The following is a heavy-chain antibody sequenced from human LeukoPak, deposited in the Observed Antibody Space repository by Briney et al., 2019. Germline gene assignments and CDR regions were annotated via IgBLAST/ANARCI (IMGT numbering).Heavy chain of an antibody. CDR3: ARAPYGDYDYSYYYMDV. V-gene: IGHV3-20*04. J-gene: IGHJ6*03. Sequence: GGSLRLSCAASGFTFSSYWMSWVRQAPGKGLEWVSGINWNGGSTGYADSVKGRFTISRDNAKNSLYLQMNSLRAEDTALYYCARAPYGDYDYSYYYMDVWGKGTTVTVSS. CDR1: GFTFSSYW. CDR2: INWNGGST. D-gene: IGHD4-17*01.